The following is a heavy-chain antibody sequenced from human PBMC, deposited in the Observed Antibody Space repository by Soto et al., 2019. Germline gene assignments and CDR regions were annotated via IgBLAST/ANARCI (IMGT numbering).Heavy chain of an antibody. V-gene: IGHV1-8*01. CDR1: GYTFTSYD. CDR2: MNPNSGNT. CDR3: ARLKHKYYYYYMDV. J-gene: IGHJ6*03. Sequence: ASVKVSCKASGYTFTSYDINCVRQANGQGLEWMGWMNPNSGNTGYAQKFQGRVTMTRNTSISTAYMELSSLRSEDTAVYYCARLKHKYYYYYMDVWGKGTTVTVSS.